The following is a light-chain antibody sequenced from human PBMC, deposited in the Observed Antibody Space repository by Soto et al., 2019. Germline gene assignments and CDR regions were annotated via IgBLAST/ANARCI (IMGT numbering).Light chain of an antibody. V-gene: IGKV3-11*01. CDR2: DAS. CDR3: XQRXNXPXXT. CDR1: QSVSGSF. Sequence: EIVLTQSPATLSLSPRERATLSCRASQSVSGSFLAWYQHKSGQAPRLLIYDASNRATGIPARFSGSGSGTDFTLTISSLEPEDFAVXXXXQRXNXPXXTFGQGTRLEIK. J-gene: IGKJ5*01.